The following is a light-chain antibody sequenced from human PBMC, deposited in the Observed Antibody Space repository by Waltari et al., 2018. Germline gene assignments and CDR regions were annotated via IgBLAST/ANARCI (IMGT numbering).Light chain of an antibody. CDR1: STKTGGFY. V-gene: IGLV1-40*01. J-gene: IGLJ2*01. Sequence: QSVLTQPPSVSGVPGQRVTISCTGSSTKTGGFYVQWYQQLPGTAPQLLIYENNKRPSGISDRFSGSQSGNSASLTITGLQSEDEADYHCQSYDSSLNSVFFGGGTRLSVL. CDR3: QSYDSSLNSVF. CDR2: ENN.